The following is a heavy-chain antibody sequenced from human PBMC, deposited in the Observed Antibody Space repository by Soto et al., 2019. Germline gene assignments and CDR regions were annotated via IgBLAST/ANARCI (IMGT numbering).Heavy chain of an antibody. Sequence: GGSLRLSCTVSGFAFNNYGINWVRQAPGKGLEWVSSISKSDYTYYSDSVKGRFTISRDNAKNPVSLQMNTLRVEDTAVYYCAREDSIIIPAVSDFWGQGTLVTVSS. CDR3: AREDSIIIPAVSDF. CDR1: GFAFNNYG. V-gene: IGHV3-21*01. D-gene: IGHD2-2*01. CDR2: ISKSDYT. J-gene: IGHJ4*02.